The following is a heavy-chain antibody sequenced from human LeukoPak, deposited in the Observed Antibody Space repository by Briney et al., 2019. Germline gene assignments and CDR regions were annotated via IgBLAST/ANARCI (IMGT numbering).Heavy chain of an antibody. CDR1: GYSFTSYW. CDR2: IDPSDSYT. J-gene: IGHJ4*02. V-gene: IGHV5-10-1*01. Sequence: GESLKISCKGSGYSFTSYWISWVRQMPGKGLEWMGRIDPSDSYTKYSPSFQGHVTISGDESISTAYLQWSSLKASDTAMYYCARLGVAAMSFYFDYWGQGTLVTVSS. D-gene: IGHD2-15*01. CDR3: ARLGVAAMSFYFDY.